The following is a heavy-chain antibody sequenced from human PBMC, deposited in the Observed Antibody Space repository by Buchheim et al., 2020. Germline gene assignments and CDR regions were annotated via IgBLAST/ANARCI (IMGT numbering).Heavy chain of an antibody. CDR1: GFTFSSYG. V-gene: IGHV3-30*02. CDR2: IRYDGSNK. CDR3: AKGPYDFWSGYCFDY. Sequence: QVQLVESGGGVVQPGRSLRLSCAASGFTFSSYGMHWVRQAPGKGLEWVAFIRYDGSNKYYADSVKGRFTISRDNSKNTLYLQMNSLRAEDTAVYYCAKGPYDFWSGYCFDYWGQGTL. J-gene: IGHJ4*02. D-gene: IGHD3-3*01.